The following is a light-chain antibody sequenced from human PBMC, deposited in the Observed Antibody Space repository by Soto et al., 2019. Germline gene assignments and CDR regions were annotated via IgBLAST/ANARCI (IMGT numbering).Light chain of an antibody. CDR3: RHYGTTPDLT. CDR2: CAS. V-gene: IGKV3-20*01. Sequence: PRTLSLSLGETATLSCRASEIVSSSSLAWYQQKPGQAPRLLMHCASSRATGIPDRFSGSGCGADFTLPTIRVEPEDVAVYYCRHYGTTPDLTLGQGTRLEI. CDR1: EIVSSSS. J-gene: IGKJ5*01.